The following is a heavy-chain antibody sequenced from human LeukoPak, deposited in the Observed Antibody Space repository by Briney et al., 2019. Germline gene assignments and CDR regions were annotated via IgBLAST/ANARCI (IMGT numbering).Heavy chain of an antibody. V-gene: IGHV4-59*08. CDR2: IYYSGST. CDR1: VDSISRHF. D-gene: IGHD3-10*01. Sequence: SETLSLTCTVSVDSISRHFWSWIRQPPGKGLEWIGYIYYSGSTNCNPSLRDRVTMSLDTSNNQFSLDLSSVTATDAAVYYCARHGKTWFGEYPRPYKWFDLWGQGTLVSVSS. CDR3: ARHGKTWFGEYPRPYKWFDL. J-gene: IGHJ5*02.